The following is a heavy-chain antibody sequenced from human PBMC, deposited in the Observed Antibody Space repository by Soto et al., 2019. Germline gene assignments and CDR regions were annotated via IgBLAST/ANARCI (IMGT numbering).Heavy chain of an antibody. V-gene: IGHV1-18*01. J-gene: IGHJ6*02. D-gene: IGHD3-9*01. CDR1: GYTFTSYG. CDR3: ATETYDILTGRLYYYYGMDV. CDR2: ISAYNGNT. Sequence: ASVKVSCKASGYTFTSYGISWVRQAPGQGLEWMGWISAYNGNTNYAQKFQGRVTMTEDTSTNTAYMELSSLRSEDTAVYYCATETYDILTGRLYYYYGMDVWGQGTTVTVSS.